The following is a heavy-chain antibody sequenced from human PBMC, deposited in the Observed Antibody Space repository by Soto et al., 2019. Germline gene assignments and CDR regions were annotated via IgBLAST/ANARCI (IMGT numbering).Heavy chain of an antibody. J-gene: IGHJ6*01. CDR2: ISYEGSNT. CDR1: GFTFGTYA. CDR3: ARVTPGNNLYYFSGLDV. Sequence: QVHLVESGGGVVQPGRSLRLSCIASGFTFGTYAIHWVRQAPGKGLQWVALISYEGSNTYYADSVRGRFTISRDNSKNTLYLQMNSLRPEDAGVYYCARVTPGNNLYYFSGLDVW. D-gene: IGHD1-1*01. V-gene: IGHV3-30-3*01.